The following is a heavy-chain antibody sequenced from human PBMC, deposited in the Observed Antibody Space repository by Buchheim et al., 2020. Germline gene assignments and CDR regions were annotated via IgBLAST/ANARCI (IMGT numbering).Heavy chain of an antibody. D-gene: IGHD1-26*01. CDR3: ARVSRWYSGSYYDYYYYGMDV. CDR1: GGSISSGSYY. V-gene: IGHV4-61*02. Sequence: QVQLQESGPGLVKPSQTLSLTCTVSGGSISSGSYYWSWIRQPAGKGLEWIGRIYTSGSTNYNPSLKSRVTISVDTSKNQFSRKLSSVTAADTAVYYCARVSRWYSGSYYDYYYYGMDVWGQGTT. CDR2: IYTSGST. J-gene: IGHJ6*02.